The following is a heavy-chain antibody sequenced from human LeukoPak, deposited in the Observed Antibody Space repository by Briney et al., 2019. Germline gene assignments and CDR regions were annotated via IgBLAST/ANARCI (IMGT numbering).Heavy chain of an antibody. CDR2: INPNSGGT. V-gene: IGHV1-2*02. Sequence: GASVKVSCKASGYTFTGYYMHWVRQAPGQGLEWMGWINPNSGGTNYAQKFQGRVTMTRDTSISTAYMERSRLRSDDTAVYYCASRVYYDSSGYYSDAFDIWGQGTMATVS. D-gene: IGHD3-22*01. CDR1: GYTFTGYY. J-gene: IGHJ3*02. CDR3: ASRVYYDSSGYYSDAFDI.